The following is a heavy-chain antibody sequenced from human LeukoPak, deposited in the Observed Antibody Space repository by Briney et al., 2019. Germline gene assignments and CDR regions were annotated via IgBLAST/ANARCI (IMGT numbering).Heavy chain of an antibody. CDR1: GGSISSYY. Sequence: SETLSLTCTVSGGSISSYYWSWIRQPPGKGLEWIGYIYYSGSTNYNPSLKSRVTISVDTSKNQFSLKLSSVTAEDTAVYYCAREASWIQLWLISVRDAFDIWGQGTMVTVSS. J-gene: IGHJ3*02. CDR2: IYYSGST. V-gene: IGHV4-59*01. D-gene: IGHD5-18*01. CDR3: AREASWIQLWLISVRDAFDI.